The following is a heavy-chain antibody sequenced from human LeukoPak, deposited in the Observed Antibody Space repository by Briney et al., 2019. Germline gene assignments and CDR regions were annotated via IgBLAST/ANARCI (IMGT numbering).Heavy chain of an antibody. Sequence: ASQTXXLTCTVSGGSISSGSYYWSWIRQPAGKGLEWIGRIYPSGSTNYNPSLKTRLTISVDTSKNQFSLKLSSVTAADTAVYYCARVPGIAVAGTEDAFDIWGQGTMVTVSS. CDR2: IYPSGST. D-gene: IGHD6-19*01. CDR3: ARVPGIAVAGTEDAFDI. V-gene: IGHV4-61*02. CDR1: GGSISSGSYY. J-gene: IGHJ3*02.